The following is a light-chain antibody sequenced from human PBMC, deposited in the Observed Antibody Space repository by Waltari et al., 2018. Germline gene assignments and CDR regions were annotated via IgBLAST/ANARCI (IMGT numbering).Light chain of an antibody. CDR3: QQYRWAPHT. Sequence: VLTQSPGTLSLSPGERATLSCRASQSVDAGVLAWFQQKPGQSPRLLIYGPSTRAAGVPDRFSGSGSETDFTLTISTLEPEDFAVYYCQQYRWAPHTFGQGTKLEIK. CDR2: GPS. CDR1: QSVDAGV. V-gene: IGKV3-20*01. J-gene: IGKJ2*01.